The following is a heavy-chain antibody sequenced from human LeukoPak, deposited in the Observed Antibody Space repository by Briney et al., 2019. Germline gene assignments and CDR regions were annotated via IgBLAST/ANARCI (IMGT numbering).Heavy chain of an antibody. V-gene: IGHV4-61*01. CDR1: GGSISSSSYY. D-gene: IGHD3-10*01. J-gene: IGHJ4*02. Sequence: SETLSLTCSASGGSISSSSYYWSWIRQPPGKGLEWIGYIYYSGSTNYNPSLKSRVTISVDTSKNQFSLKLSSVTAADTAVYYCARAPNYGSGSYYNHFDYWGQGTLVTVSS. CDR3: ARAPNYGSGSYYNHFDY. CDR2: IYYSGST.